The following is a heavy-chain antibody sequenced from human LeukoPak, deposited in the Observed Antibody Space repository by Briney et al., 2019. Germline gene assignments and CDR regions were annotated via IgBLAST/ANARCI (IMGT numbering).Heavy chain of an antibody. CDR1: GYTFTIYD. Sequence: ASVKVSCTASGYTFTIYDINWVRQATGQGLEWMGWMNPNSGNTGYAQKFQGRVTITRNTSISTAYMELSSMRSEDTAVYYCARVQMATICYYYYYMDVWGKGTTVTVSS. D-gene: IGHD5-24*01. CDR3: ARVQMATICYYYYYMDV. J-gene: IGHJ6*03. V-gene: IGHV1-8*03. CDR2: MNPNSGNT.